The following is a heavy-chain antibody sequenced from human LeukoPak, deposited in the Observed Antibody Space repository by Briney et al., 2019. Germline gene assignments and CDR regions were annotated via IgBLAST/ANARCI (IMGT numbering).Heavy chain of an antibody. Sequence: PSDTLSLTCTVSGGSISSYYWSWIRQPAGQGLEWIGRIHTSGSTNYNPSLKSRVTMSGDTSKNQFSLKLSSVTAADTAVYHCARDQYVHNPDYYYYMDVWGKGTTVTISS. CDR1: GGSISSYY. V-gene: IGHV4-4*07. D-gene: IGHD1-1*01. J-gene: IGHJ6*03. CDR2: IHTSGST. CDR3: ARDQYVHNPDYYYYMDV.